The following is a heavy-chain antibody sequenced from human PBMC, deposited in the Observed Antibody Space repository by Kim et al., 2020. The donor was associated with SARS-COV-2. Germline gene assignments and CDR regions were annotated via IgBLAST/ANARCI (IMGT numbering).Heavy chain of an antibody. CDR2: IYYSGST. D-gene: IGHD3-22*01. CDR3: AAGPGDYYDSPQWYGMDV. J-gene: IGHJ6*02. Sequence: SETLSLTCTVSGGSISSGGYYWSWIRQHPGKGLEWIGYIYYSGSTYYNPSLKSRVTISVDTSKNQFSLKLSSVTAADTAVYYCAAGPGDYYDSPQWYGMDVWGQGTTVTVSS. V-gene: IGHV4-31*03. CDR1: GGSISSGGYY.